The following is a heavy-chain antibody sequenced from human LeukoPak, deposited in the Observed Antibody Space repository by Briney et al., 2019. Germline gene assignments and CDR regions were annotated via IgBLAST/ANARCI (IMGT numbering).Heavy chain of an antibody. Sequence: GGSLRLSCAASGFTVSSYEMNWVRQAPGKGLEWVSYISSSGSTIYYADSVKGRFTISRDNAKNSLYLQMNSLRAEDTAVYYCAAGSIVVVIGYWGQGTLVTVSS. CDR3: AAGSIVVVIGY. J-gene: IGHJ4*02. CDR2: ISSSGSTI. D-gene: IGHD3-22*01. CDR1: GFTVSSYE. V-gene: IGHV3-48*03.